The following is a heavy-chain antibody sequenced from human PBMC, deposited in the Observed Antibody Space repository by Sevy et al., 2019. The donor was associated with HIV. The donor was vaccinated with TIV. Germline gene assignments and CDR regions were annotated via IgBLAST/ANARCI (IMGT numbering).Heavy chain of an antibody. CDR1: GFTFSSYW. CDR3: ARNQGEAAAGTRYYYYYGMDV. Sequence: GGSLRLSCAASGFTFSSYWMSWVRQAPGKGLEWVANIKQDGSEKYYVDSVKGRFTISRDNAKNSLYLQMNSLRAEDTAVYYCARNQGEAAAGTRYYYYYGMDVWGQGTTVTVSS. D-gene: IGHD6-13*01. V-gene: IGHV3-7*01. CDR2: IKQDGSEK. J-gene: IGHJ6*02.